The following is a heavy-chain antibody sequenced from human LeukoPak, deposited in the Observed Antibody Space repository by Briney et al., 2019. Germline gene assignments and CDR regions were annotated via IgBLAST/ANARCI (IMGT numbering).Heavy chain of an antibody. CDR1: GGSISSYY. CDR2: IYYSGST. D-gene: IGHD3-9*01. J-gene: IGHJ6*02. CDR3: ARHTSYYDILTGYYTLSGMDV. Sequence: PSETLSLTCTVSGGSISSYYWSWIRQPPGKGLEWIGYIYYSGSTNYNPSLKSRVTISVDTSKKHFSLKLSSVTAADTAVYYCARHTSYYDILTGYYTLSGMDVWGQGTTVTVSS. V-gene: IGHV4-59*01.